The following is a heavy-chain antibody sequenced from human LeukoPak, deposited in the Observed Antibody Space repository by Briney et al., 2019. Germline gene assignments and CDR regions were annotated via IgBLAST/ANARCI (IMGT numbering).Heavy chain of an antibody. CDR3: ARVLAGYDTSGYYWDAFDI. J-gene: IGHJ3*02. CDR2: IIPIFGTT. CDR1: GGTFSNFA. D-gene: IGHD3-22*01. Sequence: GASVKVSCKASGGTFSNFAISWVRQAPGQGLEWMGGIIPIFGTTNYAQKFQGRVTITADESTSTAYMELSSLRSEDTAAYYCARVLAGYDTSGYYWDAFDIWGQGTMVSVSS. V-gene: IGHV1-69*13.